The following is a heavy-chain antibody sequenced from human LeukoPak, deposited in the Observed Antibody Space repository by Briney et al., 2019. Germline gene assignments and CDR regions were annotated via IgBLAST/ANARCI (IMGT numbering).Heavy chain of an antibody. D-gene: IGHD3-9*01. J-gene: IGHJ3*02. CDR1: GDSIDSRSYY. CDR2: IYRSGTT. CDR3: TLVSVILTTRGTFDI. Sequence: SETLSLTCTVSGDSIDSRSYYWTWIRQPAGKRPEWIGRIYRSGTTNYNPSLKSRVTISLHTSQNQFSLNLTSVTAADTAVYYCTLVSVILTTRGTFDIWGQGTLVTVSS. V-gene: IGHV4-61*02.